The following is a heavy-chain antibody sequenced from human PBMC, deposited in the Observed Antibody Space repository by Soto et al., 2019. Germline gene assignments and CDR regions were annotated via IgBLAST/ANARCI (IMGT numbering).Heavy chain of an antibody. V-gene: IGHV3-74*01. D-gene: IGHD4-4*01. CDR1: GFTFSTYW. Sequence: EVQLVESGGGLVQPGGSLRLSCAASGFTFSTYWMHWVRQTPGKGLVWVSRVNGDGTSTAYADSVRGRFTNSRDNAKNTGSLEMSSLVDEDTAVYYCAIEFCNTILSLDYGCQATMVTVSS. CDR2: VNGDGTST. J-gene: IGHJ4*02. CDR3: AIEFCNTILSLDY.